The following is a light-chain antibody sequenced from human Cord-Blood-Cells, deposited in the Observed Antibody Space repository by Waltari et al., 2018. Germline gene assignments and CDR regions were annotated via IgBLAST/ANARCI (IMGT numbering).Light chain of an antibody. V-gene: IGKV1-33*01. Sequence: DIQMTQSPSSLSASVGDRVTITRQATQAISYYLNWYQQKPRKDPKLLIYDASNLETGVPSRFSGSGSGTDFTFTISSLQPEDIATYYCQQYDNLPRFTFGPGTKVDIK. CDR3: QQYDNLPRFT. J-gene: IGKJ3*01. CDR2: DAS. CDR1: QAISYY.